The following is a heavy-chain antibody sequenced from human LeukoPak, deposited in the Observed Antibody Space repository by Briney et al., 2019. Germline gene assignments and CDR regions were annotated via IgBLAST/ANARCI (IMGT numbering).Heavy chain of an antibody. J-gene: IGHJ6*03. D-gene: IGHD6-6*01. Sequence: PSETLSLTCTVSGGSISSGSHYWSWIRQPAGKGLEWIGRIYTSGSTNYNPSLKSRVTMSVDTSKNQFSLKLSSVTAADTAVYYCARSSIAEPGYYYYMDVWGKGTTVTVSS. CDR2: IYTSGST. CDR3: ARSSIAEPGYYYYMDV. CDR1: GGSISSGSHY. V-gene: IGHV4-61*02.